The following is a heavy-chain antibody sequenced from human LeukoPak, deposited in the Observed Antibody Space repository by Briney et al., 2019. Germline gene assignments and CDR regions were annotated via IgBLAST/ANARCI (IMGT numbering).Heavy chain of an antibody. CDR3: ARFVGEYSSGWYAGSWYYYYYMDV. CDR2: ISSSSSYI. Sequence: GGSLSLSCAASGFTFSSYEMNWVRQAPGKGLEWVSSISSSSSYIYYADSVKGRFTISRDNAKNSLYLQMNSLRAEDTAVYYCARFVGEYSSGWYAGSWYYYYYMDVWGKGTTVTISS. V-gene: IGHV3-21*01. D-gene: IGHD6-19*01. CDR1: GFTFSSYE. J-gene: IGHJ6*03.